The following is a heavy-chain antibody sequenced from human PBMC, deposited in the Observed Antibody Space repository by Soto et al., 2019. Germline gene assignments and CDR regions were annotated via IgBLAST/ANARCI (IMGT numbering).Heavy chain of an antibody. Sequence: SETLSLTCTVSGGSISTYYWSWIRQPPGKGLEWIGYFHYSGSTNYNPSLKSRVTMSVDTSKNQFSLKLSSVTAADTAVYYCARHSWLQLLPQYWGQGTLVT. CDR2: FHYSGST. CDR3: ARHSWLQLLPQY. CDR1: GGSISTYY. D-gene: IGHD5-12*01. V-gene: IGHV4-59*08. J-gene: IGHJ1*01.